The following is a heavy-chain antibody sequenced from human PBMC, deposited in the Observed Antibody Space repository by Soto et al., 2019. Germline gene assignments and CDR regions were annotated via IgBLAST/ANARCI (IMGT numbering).Heavy chain of an antibody. CDR2: IYHSGST. D-gene: IGHD6-6*01. CDR3: ARDFRTPYSSSPPFDY. Sequence: SETLSLTCAVSGYSISSGYYWGWIRQPPGKGLEWIGSIYHSGSTYYNPSLKSRVTISVDTSKNQFSLKLSSVTAADTAVYYCARDFRTPYSSSPPFDYWGQGTLVTVSS. CDR1: GYSISSGYY. J-gene: IGHJ4*02. V-gene: IGHV4-38-2*02.